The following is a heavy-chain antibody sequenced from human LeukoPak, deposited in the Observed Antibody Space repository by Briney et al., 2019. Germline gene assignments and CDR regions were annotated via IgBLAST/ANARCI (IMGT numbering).Heavy chain of an antibody. J-gene: IGHJ6*02. Sequence: GGSLRLSCAASGFTFSSYDMPWVRQATGKGLEWVSAIGTAGDTYYPGSVKGRFTISRENAKNSLYLQMNSLRAGDTAVYYCARGGWSGHPNYYYYGMDVWGQGTTVTVSS. CDR3: ARGGWSGHPNYYYYGMDV. CDR1: GFTFSSYD. CDR2: IGTAGDT. D-gene: IGHD3-3*01. V-gene: IGHV3-13*01.